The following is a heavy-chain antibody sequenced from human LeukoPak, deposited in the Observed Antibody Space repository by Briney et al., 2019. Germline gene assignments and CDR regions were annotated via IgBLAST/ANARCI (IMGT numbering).Heavy chain of an antibody. J-gene: IGHJ4*02. Sequence: GGSLRLSCAASGFTFRSYGMHWVRQAPGKGLEWVAVIWYDGSNKYYADSVKGRFTISRDNSKNTLYLQMNSLRAEDTAVYYCARDILEEPYAIDYWGQGTLVTVSS. CDR2: IWYDGSNK. V-gene: IGHV3-33*01. CDR3: ARDILEEPYAIDY. CDR1: GFTFRSYG. D-gene: IGHD1-14*01.